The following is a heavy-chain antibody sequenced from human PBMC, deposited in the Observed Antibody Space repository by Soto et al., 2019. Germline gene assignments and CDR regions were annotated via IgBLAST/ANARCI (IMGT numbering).Heavy chain of an antibody. D-gene: IGHD3-10*01. CDR3: ARVWFGELLPDY. J-gene: IGHJ4*02. CDR1: GYTFTSYY. Sequence: ASVKVSCKASGYTFTSYYMHWVRQAPGQGLEWMGIINPSGGSTSYAQKFQGRFTISRDNAKNSLYLQMNSLRAEDTAVYYCARVWFGELLPDYWGQGTLVTVSS. V-gene: IGHV1-46*01. CDR2: INPSGGST.